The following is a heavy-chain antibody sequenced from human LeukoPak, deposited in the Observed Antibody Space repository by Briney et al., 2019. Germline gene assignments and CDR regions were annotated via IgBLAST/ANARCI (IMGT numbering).Heavy chain of an antibody. CDR3: ARARVLFWSGYYDAFDI. V-gene: IGHV4-38-2*01. D-gene: IGHD3-3*01. Sequence: SETLSLTCAVSGYSISSGYYWGWIRQPPGKGLEWIGSIYHSGSTYYNPSLKSRVTISVDTSKNQFSLKLSSVTAADTAVYYCARARVLFWSGYYDAFDIWGQGTMVTVS. CDR2: IYHSGST. J-gene: IGHJ3*02. CDR1: GYSISSGYY.